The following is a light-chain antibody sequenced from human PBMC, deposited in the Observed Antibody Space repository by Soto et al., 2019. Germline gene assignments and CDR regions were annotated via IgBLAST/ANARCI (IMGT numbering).Light chain of an antibody. Sequence: QSVLTQPPSVSATPGQTVTISCSGSNSSSGKHCVSWYQLLPGTAPKLLIYDNTKRPSEIPDRFSGSKSGTSATLAITGLQTGDEDDSYCGTWDRSMSAGVFGTGPKPTVL. CDR2: DNT. CDR3: GTWDRSMSAGV. CDR1: NSSSGKHC. J-gene: IGLJ1*01. V-gene: IGLV1-51*01.